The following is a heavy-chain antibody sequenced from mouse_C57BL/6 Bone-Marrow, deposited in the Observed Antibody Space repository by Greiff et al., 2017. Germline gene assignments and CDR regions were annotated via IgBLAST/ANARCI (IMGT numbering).Heavy chain of an antibody. CDR2: IDPSDSET. V-gene: IGHV1-52*01. D-gene: IGHD2-3*01. Sequence: VQLQQSGAELVRPGSSVKLSCKASGYTFTSYWMHWVKQRPIQGLEWIGNIDPSDSETHYNQKFKDKATLTVDKSSSTASMQLSSLTSEDSAFYYCARAIYDGYYAWFAYWGQGTLVSVSA. J-gene: IGHJ3*01. CDR1: GYTFTSYW. CDR3: ARAIYDGYYAWFAY.